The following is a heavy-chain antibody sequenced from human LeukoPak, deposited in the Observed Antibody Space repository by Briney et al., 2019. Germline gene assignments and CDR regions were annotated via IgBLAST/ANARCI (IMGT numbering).Heavy chain of an antibody. CDR1: GFTFSDYY. Sequence: GGSLRLSCAASGFTFSDYYMSWIRQAPGKGLEWVSYISSSSSYTNYADSVKGRFTISRDNAMNTLHLQMNSLRAEDTAVYYCARGGSPPEALGDTFDVWGQGTLVTVSS. V-gene: IGHV3-11*06. CDR3: ARGGSPPEALGDTFDV. D-gene: IGHD1-26*01. CDR2: ISSSSSYT. J-gene: IGHJ3*01.